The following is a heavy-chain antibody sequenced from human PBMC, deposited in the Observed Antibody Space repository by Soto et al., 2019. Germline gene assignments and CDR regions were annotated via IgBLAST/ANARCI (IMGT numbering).Heavy chain of an antibody. Sequence: GGSLRLSCEASGFTFSGSDMHWVRQPTGKGLEWVSSIGTAGDTYYAVSVKGRFTISRDNAKNSLSLQMNSLRAGDMAVYFCAKSQEIGTHFFDSWGQGTQVTVSS. D-gene: IGHD6-13*01. CDR2: IGTAGDT. V-gene: IGHV3-13*01. CDR1: GFTFSGSD. J-gene: IGHJ4*02. CDR3: AKSQEIGTHFFDS.